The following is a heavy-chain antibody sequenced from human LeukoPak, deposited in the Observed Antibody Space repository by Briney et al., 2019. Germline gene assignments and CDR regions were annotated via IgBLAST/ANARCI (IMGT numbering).Heavy chain of an antibody. CDR2: INPNSGGT. CDR3: ARHTDDLGYFQH. J-gene: IGHJ1*01. V-gene: IGHV1-2*02. Sequence: ASVRLSCTASGYTFTGYYMHWVRQAPGQGLEWMGWINPNSGGTNYAQKFQGRVTMTRDTSISAAYMELSRLRSDDTAVYYCARHTDDLGYFQHWGQGTLVTVSS. D-gene: IGHD3-16*01. CDR1: GYTFTGYY.